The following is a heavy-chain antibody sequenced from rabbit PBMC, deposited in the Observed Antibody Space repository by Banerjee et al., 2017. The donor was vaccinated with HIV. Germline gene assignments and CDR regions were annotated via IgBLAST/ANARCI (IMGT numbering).Heavy chain of an antibody. J-gene: IGHJ4*01. CDR2: IGAGSSGST. CDR1: GIDFSNYYY. CDR3: ARDLAGVIGWNFNL. D-gene: IGHD4-1*01. V-gene: IGHV1S45*01. Sequence: QQQLEESGGGLVKPGGTLTLTCKASGIDFSNYYYMCWVRQAPGKGLEWNACIGAGSSGSTYYASWAKGRFTFSKTSSTTVTLQMTSLTDADTATYFCARDLAGVIGWNFNLWGPGTLVTVS.